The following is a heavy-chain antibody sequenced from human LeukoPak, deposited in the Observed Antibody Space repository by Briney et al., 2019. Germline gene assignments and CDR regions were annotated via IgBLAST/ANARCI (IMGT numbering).Heavy chain of an antibody. V-gene: IGHV3-23*01. CDR2: ISGSGGST. CDR3: AKGVRGVIASNWFDP. CDR1: GFTVSSNY. J-gene: IGHJ5*02. D-gene: IGHD3-10*01. Sequence: GGSLRLSCAASGFTVSSNYMSWVRQAPGKGLEWVSGISGSGGSTYYADSVKGRFTISRDNSKNTLYLQMNSLRAEDTAVYYCAKGVRGVIASNWFDPWGQGTLVTVSS.